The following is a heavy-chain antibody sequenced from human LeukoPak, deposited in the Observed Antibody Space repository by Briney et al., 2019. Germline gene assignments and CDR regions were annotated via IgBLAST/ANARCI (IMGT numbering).Heavy chain of an antibody. D-gene: IGHD3-22*01. CDR1: GFTFSSYS. V-gene: IGHV3-48*01. Sequence: GGSLRLSCAASGFTFSSYSMNWVRQAPGKGLEWVSYISSSSSTIYYADSVKGRFTISRDNAKNSLYLQMNSLRAEDTAVYYCAREGNPLNYDSSGYAAWGQGTLVTVSS. CDR3: AREGNPLNYDSSGYAA. J-gene: IGHJ5*02. CDR2: ISSSSSTI.